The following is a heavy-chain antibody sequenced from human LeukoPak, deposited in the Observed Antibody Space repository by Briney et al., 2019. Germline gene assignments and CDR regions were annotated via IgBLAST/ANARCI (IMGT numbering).Heavy chain of an antibody. Sequence: PGGSLRLSCAASGFTFSGYWMHWVRQAPGKGLVWVSRVNSDGSSTNYADSVKGRFTISRDNAQNTLFLQMNSLRADDTAVYYCARGPLIGGSKSWFDPWGQGTLVTVSS. V-gene: IGHV3-74*01. J-gene: IGHJ5*02. CDR3: ARGPLIGGSKSWFDP. CDR2: VNSDGSST. D-gene: IGHD7-27*01. CDR1: GFTFSGYW.